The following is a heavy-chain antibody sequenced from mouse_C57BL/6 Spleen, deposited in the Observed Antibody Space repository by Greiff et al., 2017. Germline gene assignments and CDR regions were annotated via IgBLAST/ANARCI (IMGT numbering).Heavy chain of an antibody. CDR2: IYPGSGST. J-gene: IGHJ3*01. V-gene: IGHV1-55*01. Sequence: QVQLQQPGAELVKPGASVKMSCKASGYTFTSYWITWVKQRPGQGLEWIGDIYPGSGSTNYNEKFKSKATLTVDTSSSTAYMQLSSLTSEDSAVYYCASPYYYGSSLFAYWGQGTLFTVSA. CDR3: ASPYYYGSSLFAY. D-gene: IGHD1-1*01. CDR1: GYTFTSYW.